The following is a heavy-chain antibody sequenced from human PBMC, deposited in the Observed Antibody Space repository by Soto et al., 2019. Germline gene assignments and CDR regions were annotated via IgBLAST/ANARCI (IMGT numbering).Heavy chain of an antibody. V-gene: IGHV4-34*01. CDR3: ASFSYGYRTGYWYYGMDV. CDR1: GGSFSGYY. J-gene: IGHJ6*02. D-gene: IGHD5-18*01. Sequence: NPSETLSLTCAVYGGSFSGYYWSWIRQPPGKGLEWIGEINHSGSTNYNPSLKSRVTISVDTSKNQFSLKLSSVTAADTAVYYCASFSYGYRTGYWYYGMDVWGQGTTVTVSS. CDR2: INHSGST.